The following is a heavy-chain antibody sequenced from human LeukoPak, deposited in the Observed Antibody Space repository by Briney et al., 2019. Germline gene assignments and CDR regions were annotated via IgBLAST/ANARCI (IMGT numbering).Heavy chain of an antibody. D-gene: IGHD6-13*01. CDR2: IIPIFGTA. V-gene: IGHV1-69*13. Sequence: SVKVSCKASGYTFTSYAISWVRQAPGQGLEWMGGIIPIFGTANYAQKFQGRVTITADESTSTAYMELSSLRSEDTAVYYCARGEFIAAAGTVGFDPWGQGTLVAVSS. CDR3: ARGEFIAAAGTVGFDP. CDR1: GYTFTSYA. J-gene: IGHJ5*02.